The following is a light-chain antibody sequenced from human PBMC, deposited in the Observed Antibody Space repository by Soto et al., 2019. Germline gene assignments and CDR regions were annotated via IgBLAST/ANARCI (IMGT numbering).Light chain of an antibody. Sequence: TQFTQSPSNTSASVGDTVTITCRASQALSNYLAWYQQKPGKAPDLLIYSASTLQSGVPSRFRGSGSGTDFTLTISSLQPEDFATYYCQQSSSTPPTFGQGTKVDIK. CDR2: SAS. CDR1: QALSNY. CDR3: QQSSSTPPT. V-gene: IGKV1-9*01. J-gene: IGKJ1*01.